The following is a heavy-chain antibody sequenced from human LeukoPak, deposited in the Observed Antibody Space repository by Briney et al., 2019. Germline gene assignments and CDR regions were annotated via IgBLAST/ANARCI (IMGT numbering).Heavy chain of an antibody. CDR1: GGSISSSSYY. D-gene: IGHD1-20*01. CDR2: IYFSGST. Sequence: SETLSLTCTVSGGSISSSSYYWGWIRQPPGKGLEWIGSIYFSGSTYYNPSLKSRVTMSVDTSQHQFSLKVTSVTAADTAVYYCARRGYDWNAAAFDIWGQGTMVTASS. CDR3: ARRGYDWNAAAFDI. J-gene: IGHJ3*02. V-gene: IGHV4-39*07.